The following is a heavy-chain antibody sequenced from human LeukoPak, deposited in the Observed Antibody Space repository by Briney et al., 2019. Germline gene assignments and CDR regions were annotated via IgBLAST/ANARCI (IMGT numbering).Heavy chain of an antibody. CDR1: GGTFSSCA. D-gene: IGHD4-23*01. Sequence: ASVKVSCKASGGTFSSCAISWVRQAPGQGPEWMGGIIPIFGTANYAQKFQGRVTITTDESTSTAYMELSSLRSEDTAVYYCAMDTVVTLSLPYYYMDVWGKGTTVTVSS. J-gene: IGHJ6*03. V-gene: IGHV1-69*05. CDR3: AMDTVVTLSLPYYYMDV. CDR2: IIPIFGTA.